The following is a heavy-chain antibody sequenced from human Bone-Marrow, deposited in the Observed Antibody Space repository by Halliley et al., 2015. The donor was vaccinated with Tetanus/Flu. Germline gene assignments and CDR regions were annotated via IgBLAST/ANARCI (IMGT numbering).Heavy chain of an antibody. J-gene: IGHJ5*02. D-gene: IGHD2-8*02. CDR3: ARIVGVGYCTGSSCSPPSAA. V-gene: IGHV4-34*01. CDR2: INQSGGT. Sequence: LRLSCSVSGGSFSYYYWSWVRQPPGKGLEWIGDINQSGGTNYSPSLESRVTISIDTSKNQFSLKLKSLAAADTAVYFCARIVGVGYCTGSSCSPPSAAWGQGTLVTVSS. CDR1: GGSFSYYY.